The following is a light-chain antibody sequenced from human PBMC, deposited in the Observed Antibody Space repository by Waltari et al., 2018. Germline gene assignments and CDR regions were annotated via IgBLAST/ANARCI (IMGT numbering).Light chain of an antibody. J-gene: IGKJ1*01. Sequence: EVVLTQSPGTLSLSPGERATLSCRASQNIGRTLTWYQQKPGQSPRLLMYGASIRAAGSPDRFSGSGSGTDFILTITRLEPEDFAVYYCQNYERLPVTFGQGTKGEIK. V-gene: IGKV3-20*01. CDR2: GAS. CDR3: QNYERLPVT. CDR1: QNIGRT.